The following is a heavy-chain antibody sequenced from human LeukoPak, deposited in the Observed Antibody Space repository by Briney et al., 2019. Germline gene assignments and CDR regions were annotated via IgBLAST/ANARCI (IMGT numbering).Heavy chain of an antibody. CDR3: ARDREYYDSSGYNRRFDP. V-gene: IGHV4-31*03. Sequence: SETLSLTCTVPGGSISSGGYYWSWIRQHPGKGLEWIGYIYYSGSTYYNPSLKSRVTISVDTSKNQFSLKLSSVTAADTAVYYCARDREYYDSSGYNRRFDPWGQGTLVTVSS. J-gene: IGHJ5*02. CDR2: IYYSGST. D-gene: IGHD3-22*01. CDR1: GGSISSGGYY.